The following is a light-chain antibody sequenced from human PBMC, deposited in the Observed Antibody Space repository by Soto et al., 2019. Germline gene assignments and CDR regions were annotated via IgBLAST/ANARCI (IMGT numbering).Light chain of an antibody. V-gene: IGLV2-18*01. CDR1: STDFVSYNR. Sequence: QSALTQPPSVSGSPGQSVTISCTGTSTDFVSYNRVSWYQQPPGTAPKLIIYEASNRPSGVPDRFSGSKSGNTVSLTISGLQAADEADYYCSLYTSENTYVFGTGTKVTV. J-gene: IGLJ1*01. CDR3: SLYTSENTYV. CDR2: EAS.